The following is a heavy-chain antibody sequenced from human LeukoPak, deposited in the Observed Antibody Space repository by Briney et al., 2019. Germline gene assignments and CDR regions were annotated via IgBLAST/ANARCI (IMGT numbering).Heavy chain of an antibody. V-gene: IGHV5-51*01. CDR1: GYSFTSYW. CDR2: IYPGDSDT. D-gene: IGHD6-19*01. CDR3: ARHPYSSGWYGRYGMDV. Sequence: GESLKISCKGSGYSFTSYWIGWVRQMPGKGLEWMGIIYPGDSDTRYSPSFRGQVTISANKSISTAYLQWSSLKASDTAMYYCARHPYSSGWYGRYGMDVWGQGTTVTVSS. J-gene: IGHJ6*02.